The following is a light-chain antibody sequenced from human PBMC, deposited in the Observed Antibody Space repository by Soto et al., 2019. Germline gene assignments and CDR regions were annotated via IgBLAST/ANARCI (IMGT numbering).Light chain of an antibody. CDR2: AAS. CDR1: QDIKNS. CDR3: QNYNSAPFT. Sequence: DLQMTQSPSSLSASVGDRVTITCRASQDIKNSLTWYQQKPGKVPKLLIYAASTLLHSGVPSRFSGSGSGTDFTLTISSLQPDDVATYYCQNYNSAPFTFGPGTKVDI. J-gene: IGKJ3*01. V-gene: IGKV1-27*01.